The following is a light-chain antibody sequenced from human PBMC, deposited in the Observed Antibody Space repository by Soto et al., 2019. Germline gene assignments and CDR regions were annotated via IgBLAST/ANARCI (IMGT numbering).Light chain of an antibody. CDR3: SSYTSSSTLYV. J-gene: IGLJ1*01. Sequence: QSALTQPASVSGSPGQSITISCTGTSSDGGGYNYVCWYKQHPGKAPQLMIYEVTNRPSGVSNRVSGSKSGNTASLTISGLQAEDEADYYCSSYTSSSTLYVFGTGTKLTVL. V-gene: IGLV2-14*01. CDR2: EVT. CDR1: SSDGGGYNY.